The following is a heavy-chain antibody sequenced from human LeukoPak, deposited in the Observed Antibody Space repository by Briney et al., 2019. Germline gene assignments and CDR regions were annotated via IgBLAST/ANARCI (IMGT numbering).Heavy chain of an antibody. J-gene: IGHJ4*02. Sequence: ASVKVSCKASGYTFSNFDINWVRQAPGQGLEWMGRIIPILGIANYAQKFQGRVTITADKSTSTAYMELSSLRSEDTAVYYCARDRGYSSSWYREFDYWGQGTLVTVSS. CDR1: GYTFSNFD. V-gene: IGHV1-69*04. CDR3: ARDRGYSSSWYREFDY. CDR2: IIPILGIA. D-gene: IGHD6-13*01.